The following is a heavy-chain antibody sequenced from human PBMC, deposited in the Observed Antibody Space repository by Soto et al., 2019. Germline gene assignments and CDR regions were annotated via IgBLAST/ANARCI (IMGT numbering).Heavy chain of an antibody. D-gene: IGHD2-15*01. CDR1: GYTFTVYY. J-gene: IGHJ4*02. V-gene: IGHV1-2*04. CDR3: ARGPSSGSFDY. CDR2: INPSSGDT. Sequence: QVQLVQSGAEVKRPGASVKVSCKASGYTFTVYYLHWLRQAPGQGLEWMGWINPSSGDTNYAQKLQGWVTMPRDTSISTVYMELSRLTSDDTAVYYCARGPSSGSFDYWGQGTLVTVSS.